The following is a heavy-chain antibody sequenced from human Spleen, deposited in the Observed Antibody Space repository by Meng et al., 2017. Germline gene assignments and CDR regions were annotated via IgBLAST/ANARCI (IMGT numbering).Heavy chain of an antibody. CDR2: ISYDGSNK. J-gene: IGHJ6*02. D-gene: IGHD3-22*01. V-gene: IGHV3-30*04. CDR3: AREGGYYDSSGLYYYYGMDV. Sequence: GESLKISCAASGFTFSSYAMHWVRQAPGKGLEWVAVISYDGSNKYYADSVEGRFTISRDNSKNTLYLQMNSLRAEDTAVYYCAREGGYYDSSGLYYYYGMDVWGQGTTVTVSS. CDR1: GFTFSSYA.